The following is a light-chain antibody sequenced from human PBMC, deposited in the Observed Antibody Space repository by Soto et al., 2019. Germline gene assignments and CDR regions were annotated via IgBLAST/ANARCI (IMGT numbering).Light chain of an antibody. CDR2: DVN. V-gene: IGLV2-14*01. Sequence: QSALTQPASVSGSPGQSITLSCTGTSSDIGGYDYVSWYQRHPGKAPKLIIYDVNNRPSGVSNRFSGSKSGNTASLTISGLQAEDESDYYFTSYASGSYHVVFGGGTKLTVL. J-gene: IGLJ2*01. CDR1: SSDIGGYDY. CDR3: TSYASGSYHVV.